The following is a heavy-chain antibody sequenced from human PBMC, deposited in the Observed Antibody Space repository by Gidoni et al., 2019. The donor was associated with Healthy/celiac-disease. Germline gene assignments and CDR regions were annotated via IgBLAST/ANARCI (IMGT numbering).Heavy chain of an antibody. CDR3: ARGGAARRTEDY. Sequence: QVQLQQWGAGLLKPSSPLSLTCAVYGGSFSGYSWSWIRPPPGKGLDWIGEINHSGSTNYNPSLQSRVTISVDTSKNQFSLKLSSVTAADTAVYYCARGGAARRTEDYWGQGTLVTVSS. V-gene: IGHV4-34*01. D-gene: IGHD6-6*01. CDR1: GGSFSGYS. CDR2: INHSGST. J-gene: IGHJ4*02.